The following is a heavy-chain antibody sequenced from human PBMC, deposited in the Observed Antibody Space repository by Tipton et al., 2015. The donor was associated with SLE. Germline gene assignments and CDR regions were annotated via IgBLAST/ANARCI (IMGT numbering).Heavy chain of an antibody. J-gene: IGHJ3*01. CDR3: IRDMFPGGADV. CDR2: IYSGGST. D-gene: IGHD3-16*01. V-gene: IGHV3-53*05. CDR1: GFTVSSNY. Sequence: SLRLSCAASGFTVSSNYMSWVRQAPGKGLEWVSVIYSGGSTYYADSVKGRFTISRDKGRKSLFLQMNSLRPEDTALYYCIRDMFPGGADVWGQGTMVTVSS.